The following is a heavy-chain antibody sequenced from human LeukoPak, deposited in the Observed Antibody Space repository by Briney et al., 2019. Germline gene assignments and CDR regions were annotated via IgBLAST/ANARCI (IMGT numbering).Heavy chain of an antibody. CDR1: GFIFSSYG. CDR3: AKEEAWGVNAIDY. V-gene: IGHV3-30*18. Sequence: GGSLRLSCAASGFIFSSYGIHWVRQAPGKGLEWVAVIGNDGAAKHYADSVRGRFTISRDNSDNTLHLQMNSLTAEDTAVYYCAKEEAWGVNAIDYWGQGTLVTVSS. D-gene: IGHD3-10*01. CDR2: IGNDGAAK. J-gene: IGHJ4*02.